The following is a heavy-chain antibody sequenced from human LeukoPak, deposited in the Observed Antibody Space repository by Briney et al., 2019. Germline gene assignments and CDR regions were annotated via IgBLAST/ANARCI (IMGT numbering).Heavy chain of an antibody. Sequence: GGSLRLSCAASGFTVSSHYMTWVRQAPGKGLEWVSLISSGSSTYYADSVKGRFTISRDNSKNTLYLQLNSLRADDTAVYYCAKRRSKAYENWGQGTLVTVSS. CDR1: GFTVSSHY. CDR2: ISSGSST. D-gene: IGHD3-22*01. V-gene: IGHV3-53*01. CDR3: AKRRSKAYEN. J-gene: IGHJ4*02.